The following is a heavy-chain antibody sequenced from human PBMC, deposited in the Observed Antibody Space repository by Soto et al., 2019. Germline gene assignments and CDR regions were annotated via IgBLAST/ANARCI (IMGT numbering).Heavy chain of an antibody. CDR2: IRSKSNNFAT. V-gene: IGHV3-73*02. CDR3: TRHQEGRSMVFYGMDV. J-gene: IGHJ6*02. Sequence: ERQLVESGGGLVQSGGSLKLSCAASGFTLSGSDIHWVRQASGKGLEWVGRIRSKSNNFATSYAESVRGRFSISRDDSDNTASLQMSSLKTEYTAIYYCTRHQEGRSMVFYGMDVWGQGTTVTVSS. CDR1: GFTLSGSD. D-gene: IGHD3-10*01.